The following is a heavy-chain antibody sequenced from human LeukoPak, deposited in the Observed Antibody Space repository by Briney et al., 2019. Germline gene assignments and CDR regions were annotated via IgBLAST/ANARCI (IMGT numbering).Heavy chain of an antibody. CDR2: IIPIFGTA. D-gene: IGHD2/OR15-2a*01. CDR3: ARGLSPYYYYMDV. CDR1: GGTFSSYA. V-gene: IGHV1-69*13. Sequence: ASVKVSCKASGGTFSSYAISWVRQAPGQGLEWLGGIIPIFGTANYAQKFQGRVTITADESTSTAYMELSSLRSEDTAVYYCARGLSPYYYYMDVWGKGTTVTISS. J-gene: IGHJ6*03.